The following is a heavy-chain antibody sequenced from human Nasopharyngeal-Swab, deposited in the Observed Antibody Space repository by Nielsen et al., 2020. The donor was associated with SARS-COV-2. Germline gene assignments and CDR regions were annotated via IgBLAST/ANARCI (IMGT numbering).Heavy chain of an antibody. Sequence: GESLKIFCAASGFTVSSHYMSWVRQAPGKGLEWVSVIYSGGSTYYADSVKGRFTISRDNSKNTLYLQMNSLRAEDTAVYYCARATPTYSGGDFDYWGQGTLVTVSS. CDR1: GFTVSSHY. CDR2: IYSGGST. J-gene: IGHJ4*02. D-gene: IGHD2-15*01. V-gene: IGHV3-53*01. CDR3: ARATPTYSGGDFDY.